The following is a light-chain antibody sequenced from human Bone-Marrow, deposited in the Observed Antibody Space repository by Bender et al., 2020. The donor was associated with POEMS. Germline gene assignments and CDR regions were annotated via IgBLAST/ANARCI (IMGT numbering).Light chain of an antibody. Sequence: QSVLTQPPSVSGTPGQRVTISCSGSGSNIGGYPVNWYQQLPGTAPRLLIYTNNERPSGIPDRFSGSKSGTSATLAITGLQTGDEADYYCETWETSLSTGRVFGGGTKLTVL. V-gene: IGLV1-51*01. J-gene: IGLJ3*02. CDR3: ETWETSLSTGRV. CDR1: GSNIGGYP. CDR2: TNN.